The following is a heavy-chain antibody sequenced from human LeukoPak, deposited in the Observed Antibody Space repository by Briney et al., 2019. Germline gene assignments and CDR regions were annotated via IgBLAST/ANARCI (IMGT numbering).Heavy chain of an antibody. CDR2: IYHSGST. V-gene: IGHV4-38-2*02. J-gene: IGHJ4*02. D-gene: IGHD5-12*01. CDR3: ARVTVVAANDY. CDR1: GYSISSGYY. Sequence: SETLSLTCTVAGYSISSGYYWGWIRQPPGKGLEWIGSIYHSGSTYYNPSLKSRVTISVDTSKNQFSLKLSSVTAADTAVYYCARVTVVAANDYWGQGTLVTVSS.